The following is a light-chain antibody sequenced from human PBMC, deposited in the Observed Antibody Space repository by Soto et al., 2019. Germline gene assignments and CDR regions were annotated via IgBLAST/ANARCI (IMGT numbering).Light chain of an antibody. CDR2: GAS. CDR1: QSVSTN. CDR3: QQYKQWPPIT. Sequence: EIGMTQFSATQSSSPGERDTLSRRASQSVSTNLAWYQQKPGQAHRLIIYGASTRTSGFPARFSGSGSGTEFTLTISSLQSEDFAVYYCQQYKQWPPITFGQGTRLEIK. V-gene: IGKV3-15*01. J-gene: IGKJ5*01.